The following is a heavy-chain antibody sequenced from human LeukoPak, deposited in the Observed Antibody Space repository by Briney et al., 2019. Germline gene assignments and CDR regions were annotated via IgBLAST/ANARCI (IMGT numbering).Heavy chain of an antibody. V-gene: IGHV1-2*06. CDR2: INPNSGGT. J-gene: IGHJ4*02. D-gene: IGHD4-17*01. CDR1: GYTFTGYY. CDR3: AKQAYGDYPYDY. Sequence: ASVKVSCKASGYTFTGYYMHWVRQAPGQGLEWMGRINPNSGGTNYAQKLQGRVTMTTDTSTSTACMELRSLRSDDTAVYYCAKQAYGDYPYDYWGQGTLVTVSS.